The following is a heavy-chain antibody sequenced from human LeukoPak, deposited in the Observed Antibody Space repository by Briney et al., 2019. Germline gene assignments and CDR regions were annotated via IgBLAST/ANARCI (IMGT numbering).Heavy chain of an antibody. V-gene: IGHV4-59*01. D-gene: IGHD3-10*01. CDR2: IYYSGST. CDR1: GGSISSYY. Sequence: SETLSLTCTVSGGSISSYYWSWIRQPPGKGLEWIGYIYYSGSTNYNPSLTSRVTISVDTSKNQFSLKLSSVTAADTAVYYCARDYSGSNAFDIWGQGTMVTVSS. CDR3: ARDYSGSNAFDI. J-gene: IGHJ3*02.